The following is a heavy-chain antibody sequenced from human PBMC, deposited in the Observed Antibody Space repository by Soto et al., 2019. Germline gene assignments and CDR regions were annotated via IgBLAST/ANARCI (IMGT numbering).Heavy chain of an antibody. Sequence: DTLSHTCTFSDFSITNYLLSWIRQSPGKGLEWIGYIYYSGTTNYNPSLMSRVTISVDTSKNHFSLKLTSVTAADTAVYYCARVYGSGSLTNWFDPWGRGTLVTVSS. J-gene: IGHJ5*02. V-gene: IGHV4-59*01. D-gene: IGHD3-10*01. CDR1: DFSITNYL. CDR2: IYYSGTT. CDR3: ARVYGSGSLTNWFDP.